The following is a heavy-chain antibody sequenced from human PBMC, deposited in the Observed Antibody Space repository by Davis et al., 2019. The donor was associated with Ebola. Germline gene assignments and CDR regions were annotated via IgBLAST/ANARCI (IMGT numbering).Heavy chain of an antibody. CDR2: TYYTSKWFN. D-gene: IGHD5-12*01. CDR1: GDTVTGSSGA. J-gene: IGHJ4*02. CDR3: ARGWLRSGLDY. V-gene: IGHV6-1*01. Sequence: LRLSCAISGDTVTGSSGAWNGNRQCKARGGEWLGRTYYTSKWFNEYALSVKSRITVNPDTSTNQFSLQLDSVTPEDTAVYYCARGWLRSGLDYWGQGILVTVSS.